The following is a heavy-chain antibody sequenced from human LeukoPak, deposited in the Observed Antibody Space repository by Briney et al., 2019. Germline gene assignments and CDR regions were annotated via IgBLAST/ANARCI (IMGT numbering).Heavy chain of an antibody. CDR1: GYTFTSYY. V-gene: IGHV1-2*02. D-gene: IGHD5-18*01. J-gene: IGHJ4*02. Sequence: GASVKVSCKASGYTFTSYYMHWVRQAPGQGLEWMGWINPNSGGTDYAQKFQGRVTMTRDTSISTVYMELSRLRSDDTAVYYCASILTAMVNFDYWGQGTLVTVSS. CDR2: INPNSGGT. CDR3: ASILTAMVNFDY.